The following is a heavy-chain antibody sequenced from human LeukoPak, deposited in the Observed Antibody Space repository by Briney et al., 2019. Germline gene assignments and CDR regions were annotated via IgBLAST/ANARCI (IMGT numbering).Heavy chain of an antibody. CDR1: GFSFSIYF. V-gene: IGHV3-21*01. Sequence: LGGSLRLSCAASGFSFSIYFMNWVRQAPGKGLEWVSSISRTSEYIHYADSVRGRFAISRDNAKNSVYLQMNSLRAEDKDVYFCAGGGDFDYWGQGILVTVSA. D-gene: IGHD3-16*01. J-gene: IGHJ4*02. CDR2: ISRTSEYI. CDR3: AGGGDFDY.